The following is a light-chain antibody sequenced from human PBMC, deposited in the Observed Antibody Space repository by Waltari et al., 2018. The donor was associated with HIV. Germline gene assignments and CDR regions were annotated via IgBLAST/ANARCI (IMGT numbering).Light chain of an antibody. CDR2: GAS. CDR3: QQYNNWPPVS. V-gene: IGKV3-15*01. J-gene: IGKJ2*03. Sequence: EIVMTQSPATLSVSPGERATLSCRASQSVSSNLAWYQQKPGHAPRLLIYGASTRATGIPARFSGSGSGTEFTLTISSLQSEDFAVYYCQQYNNWPPVSFGQGTKLEIK. CDR1: QSVSSN.